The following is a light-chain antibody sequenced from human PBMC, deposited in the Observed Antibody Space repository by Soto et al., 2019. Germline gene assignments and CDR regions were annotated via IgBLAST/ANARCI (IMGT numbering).Light chain of an antibody. CDR2: ATS. Sequence: EIVLTQSPGTLSFSSGEIATLSFSPSQSISSSYLAWYQQRPGQAPRLLIYATSIRATGIPDRFSGFGSGTDFTLTISRLEPEDFAVYFCQQYAGSPRTFGQGTKVDIK. CDR3: QQYAGSPRT. V-gene: IGKV3-20*01. CDR1: QSISSSY. J-gene: IGKJ1*01.